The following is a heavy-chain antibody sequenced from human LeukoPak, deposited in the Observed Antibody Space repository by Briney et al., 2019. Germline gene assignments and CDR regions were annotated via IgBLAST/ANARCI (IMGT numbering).Heavy chain of an antibody. CDR2: INPNNGGT. CDR3: ARVSWDSSGYYFDY. Sequence: VASVKVSCKASGYTFTGYYMHWVRQAPGQGLEWMGWINPNNGGTNYAQKFQGRVTMTRDTSISTAYMELSRLRSDDTAVYYCARVSWDSSGYYFDYWGQGTLVTVSS. CDR1: GYTFTGYY. V-gene: IGHV1-2*02. J-gene: IGHJ4*02. D-gene: IGHD3-22*01.